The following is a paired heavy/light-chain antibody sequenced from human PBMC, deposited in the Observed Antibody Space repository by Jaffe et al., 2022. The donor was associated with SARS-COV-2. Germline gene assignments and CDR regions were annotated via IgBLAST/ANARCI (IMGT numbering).Light chain of an antibody. Sequence: DIVMTQSPDSLAVSLGERATINCKSSQSLLYSANNKNYLTWYQQKPGQPPKMLIYWASTRESGVPDRFSGSGSGTDFTLTISSLQAEDVAVYYCQQYYTSSPYTFGQGTKLEIK. CDR2: WAS. J-gene: IGKJ2*01. CDR3: QQYYTSSPYT. CDR1: QSLLYSANNKNY. V-gene: IGKV4-1*01.
Heavy chain of an antibody. D-gene: IGHD3-10*01. V-gene: IGHV4-31*03. CDR3: ARDYDASGVGSFDS. CDR1: GDSISSGGYH. Sequence: QVQLQESGPGLVKPSETLSLTCTVSGDSISSGGYHWNWIRQQPGKGLEWIGYIYNSGKKNNPSLESRATISVDTSKNQFSLKLNSVTAADTAVYYCARDYDASGVGSFDSWGQGTLVTVAS. CDR2: IYNSGK. J-gene: IGHJ4*02.